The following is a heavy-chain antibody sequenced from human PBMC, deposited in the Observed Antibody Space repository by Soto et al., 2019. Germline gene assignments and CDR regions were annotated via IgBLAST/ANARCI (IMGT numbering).Heavy chain of an antibody. CDR1: GFTFSSYS. CDR2: ISSSSSTI. CDR3: ARDNWSDGVDY. J-gene: IGHJ4*02. V-gene: IGHV3-48*01. D-gene: IGHD1-20*01. Sequence: EVQLVESGGGLVQPGGSLRLSCAASGFTFSSYSMNWVRQAPGKGLEWVSYISSSSSTIYYADSVKGRFTISRDNAKNSLSLQTTSLRAEDTAVYYCARDNWSDGVDYWGQGTLVTVSS.